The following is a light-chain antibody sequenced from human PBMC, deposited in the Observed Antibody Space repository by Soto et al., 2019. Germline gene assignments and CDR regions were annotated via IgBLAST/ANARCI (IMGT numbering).Light chain of an antibody. J-gene: IGLJ3*02. CDR2: ENN. CDR1: SSDVGGYHY. CDR3: GTWDKSLSAGV. V-gene: IGLV1-51*01. Sequence: QSALTQPASVSGSPGQSITISCTGTSSDVGGYHYVSWYQQLPGTAPKLLIYENNKRPSGIPDRFSGSKSGTSATLGITGLQTGDEADYYCGTWDKSLSAGVFGGGTKLTVL.